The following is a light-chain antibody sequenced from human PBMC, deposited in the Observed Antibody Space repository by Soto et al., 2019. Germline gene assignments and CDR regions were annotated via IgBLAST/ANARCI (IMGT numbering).Light chain of an antibody. CDR1: QSVSSSH. J-gene: IGKJ4*01. CDR3: QQYGTSPHLN. V-gene: IGKV3-20*01. CDR2: GAS. Sequence: EIVLTQSPGTLSLSPGERATLSCRASQSVSSSHLAWYQQKPGQAPRLLIYGASSRATGIPDRFSGSGSGTDFTLTISRLEPEDFAVYFCQQYGTSPHLNFGGGTKVDIK.